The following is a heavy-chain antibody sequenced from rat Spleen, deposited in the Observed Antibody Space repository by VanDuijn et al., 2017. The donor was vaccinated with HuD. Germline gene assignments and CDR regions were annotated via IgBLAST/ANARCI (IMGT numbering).Heavy chain of an antibody. V-gene: IGHV5S10*01. CDR2: IIYDGSRT. J-gene: IGHJ3*01. CDR1: GFTFSDYN. D-gene: IGHD1-2*01. CDR3: ATQGSYIYDWFAY. Sequence: EVQLVESGGGLVQPGRSLKLSCAASGFTFSDYNMAWVRQAPKKGLEWVATIIYDGSRTYYRDSVKGRFTISRDNAKSTLYLQMDSLRSEDTATYYGATQGSYIYDWFAYWGQGTLVTVSS.